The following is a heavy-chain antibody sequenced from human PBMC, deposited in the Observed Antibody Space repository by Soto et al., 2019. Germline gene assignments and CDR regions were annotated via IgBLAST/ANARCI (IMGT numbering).Heavy chain of an antibody. J-gene: IGHJ4*02. CDR1: GGSFSGYY. CDR3: ARGQVATATYFDY. V-gene: IGHV4-34*01. D-gene: IGHD5-12*01. Sequence: SETLSLTCAVYGGSFSGYYWSWIRQPPGKGLEWIGEINHSGSTNYNPSLKSRVTISVDTSKNQFSLKLSSVTAADTAVYYCARGQVATATYFDYWGQGTLVTVSS. CDR2: INHSGST.